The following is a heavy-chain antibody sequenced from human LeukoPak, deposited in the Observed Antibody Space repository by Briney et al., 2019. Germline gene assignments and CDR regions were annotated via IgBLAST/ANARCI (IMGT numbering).Heavy chain of an antibody. V-gene: IGHV1-69*01. CDR2: IIPIFGTA. CDR3: ARAKIRIAVAGTVYYYYMDV. J-gene: IGHJ6*03. D-gene: IGHD6-19*01. Sequence: GSSVKVSCKASGGTFNSYAISWVRQAPGQGLEWMGGIIPIFGTANYAQKFQGRVTITADESTSTAYMELSSLRSEDTAVYYCARAKIRIAVAGTVYYYYMDVWGKGTTVTVSS. CDR1: GGTFNSYA.